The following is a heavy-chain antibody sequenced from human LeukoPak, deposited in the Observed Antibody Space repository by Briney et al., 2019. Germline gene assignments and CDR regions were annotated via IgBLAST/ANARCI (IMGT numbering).Heavy chain of an antibody. CDR1: GGSFSGYY. J-gene: IGHJ6*02. CDR3: ARSTPYGMDV. V-gene: IGHV4-34*01. Sequence: SETLSLTCAVYGGSFSGYYWSWIRQPPGKGLEWIGEINHSGSTNYNPSLKSRVTISVDTSKNQFSLKLSSVTAADTAVYYCARSTPYGMDVWGQGTRSPSP. CDR2: INHSGST. D-gene: IGHD5/OR15-5a*01.